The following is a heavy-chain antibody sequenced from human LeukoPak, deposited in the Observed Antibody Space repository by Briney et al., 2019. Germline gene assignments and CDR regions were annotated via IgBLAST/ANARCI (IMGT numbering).Heavy chain of an antibody. CDR1: GFTFSSYS. CDR3: AKSLIDPYYDFWSGYYHYYYYYMDV. D-gene: IGHD3-3*01. J-gene: IGHJ6*03. Sequence: GGSLRLSCAVSGFTFSSYSMNWVRQAPGKGLEWVSAISGSGGSTYYTDSVKGRFTISRDNSKNTLYLQVNSLRAEDTAVYYCAKSLIDPYYDFWSGYYHYYYYYMDVWGKGTTVTVSS. CDR2: ISGSGGST. V-gene: IGHV3-23*01.